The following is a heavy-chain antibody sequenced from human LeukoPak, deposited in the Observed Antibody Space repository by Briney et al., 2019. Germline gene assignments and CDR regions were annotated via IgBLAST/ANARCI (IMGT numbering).Heavy chain of an antibody. Sequence: GRSLRLSCAASGFTFDDYAMHWVRQAPGKGLEWVSGISWNSGSIGYADSVKGRFTISRDNAKNSLYLQMNSLRAEDTAVYYCARDAHTSSGSYWGGVDYYYGLDVWGQGTTVTVSS. CDR1: GFTFDDYA. V-gene: IGHV3-9*01. J-gene: IGHJ6*02. CDR2: ISWNSGSI. D-gene: IGHD3-10*01. CDR3: ARDAHTSSGSYWGGVDYYYGLDV.